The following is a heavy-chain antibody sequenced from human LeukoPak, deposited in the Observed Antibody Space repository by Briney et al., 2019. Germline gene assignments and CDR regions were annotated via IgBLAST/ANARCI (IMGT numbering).Heavy chain of an antibody. D-gene: IGHD2-2*01. CDR1: GGSISSYY. Sequence: SSETLSLTCTVSGGSISSYYWSWIRQPPGKGLEWIGYIYSSGNTNYNPSLKGRVTISVDTSKNQFSLKLSSVTAADTAVYYCAREFCSSTRCYGAFDYWGQGILVTVSS. CDR3: AREFCSSTRCYGAFDY. J-gene: IGHJ4*02. V-gene: IGHV4-59*01. CDR2: IYSSGNT.